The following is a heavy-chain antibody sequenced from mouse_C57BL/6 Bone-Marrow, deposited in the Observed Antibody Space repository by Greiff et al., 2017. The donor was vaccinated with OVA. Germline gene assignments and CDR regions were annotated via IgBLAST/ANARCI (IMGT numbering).Heavy chain of an antibody. CDR1: GFNIKDDY. V-gene: IGHV14-4*01. J-gene: IGHJ3*01. Sequence: EVQLQQSGAELVRPGASVKLSCTASGFNIKDDYMHWVKQRPEQGLEWIGWIDPENSDTEYASKFQGKATITADTSSNTAYLQLSSLTSEDTAVYYCTIYYGNPAWFAYWGQGTLVTVSA. CDR3: TIYYGNPAWFAY. D-gene: IGHD2-1*01. CDR2: IDPENSDT.